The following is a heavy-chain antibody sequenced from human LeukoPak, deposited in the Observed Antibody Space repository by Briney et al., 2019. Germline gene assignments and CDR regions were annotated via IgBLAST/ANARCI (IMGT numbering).Heavy chain of an antibody. V-gene: IGHV3-30-3*01. D-gene: IGHD1-26*01. CDR1: GFIFSSYA. CDR3: ARVRDSGGWGAFDI. J-gene: IGHJ3*02. Sequence: GGSLRLSCAASGFIFSSYAMTWVRQAPGKGLEWVTLISYDRSNKYYADSVKGRFTISRDNSKNTLYLQMNSLRPEDTAVYYCARVRDSGGWGAFDIWGQGTMVTVSS. CDR2: ISYDRSNK.